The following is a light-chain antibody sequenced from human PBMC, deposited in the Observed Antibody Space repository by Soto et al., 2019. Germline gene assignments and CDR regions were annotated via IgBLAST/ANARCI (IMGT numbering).Light chain of an antibody. CDR3: QQWGSSSWT. CDR2: GAS. CDR1: QSVSSNY. J-gene: IGKJ1*01. Sequence: ESVLTQSPGTLSLSPGERATLSCRASQSVSSNYLAWYQQKPGQAPRLLIYGASTRATGIPDRFSGSGSGTDFTLTISRLEPEDFAVYYCQQWGSSSWTFGQGTKVDIK. V-gene: IGKV3-20*01.